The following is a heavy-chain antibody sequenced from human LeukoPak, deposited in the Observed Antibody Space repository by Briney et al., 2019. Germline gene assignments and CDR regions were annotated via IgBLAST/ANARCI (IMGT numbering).Heavy chain of an antibody. J-gene: IGHJ1*01. Sequence: PGGSLRLSCEVFGITFSNAWMSWVRQAPGKGLEWVGRIKSQTDGGTTDYAAPVEGRFTLSRDDSRNTLYLQMNSLKTEDTAVYYCTTDPPYMTRSYFQYWGQGTLVTVSS. D-gene: IGHD3-10*01. CDR2: IKSQTDGGTT. V-gene: IGHV3-15*01. CDR1: GITFSNAW. CDR3: TTDPPYMTRSYFQY.